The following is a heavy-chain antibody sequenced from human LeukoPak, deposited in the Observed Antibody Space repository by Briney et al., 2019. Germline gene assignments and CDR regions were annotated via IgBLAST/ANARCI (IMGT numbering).Heavy chain of an antibody. CDR3: ARFDYNSMGGDYPLDY. J-gene: IGHJ4*02. Sequence: ASVKVSCKASGYTFTSYGISWVRQAPGQGLEWMGWINTNTGNPTYAQGFTGRFVFSLDTSVSTAYLQISSLKAEDTAVYYCARFDYNSMGGDYPLDYWGQGTLVTVSS. V-gene: IGHV7-4-1*02. CDR2: INTNTGNP. CDR1: GYTFTSYG. D-gene: IGHD4-17*01.